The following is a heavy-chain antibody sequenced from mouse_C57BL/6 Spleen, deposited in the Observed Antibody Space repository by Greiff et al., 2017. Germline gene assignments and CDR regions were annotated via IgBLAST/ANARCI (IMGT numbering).Heavy chain of an antibody. V-gene: IGHV1-74*01. CDR3: AMNYGNSWYFDV. CDR1: GYTFTSYW. Sequence: QVQLQQPGAELVKPGASVKVSCKASGYTFTSYWMHWVKQRPGQGLEWIGRIHPSDGDTNYNQKFKGKATLTVDKSSSTAYMQLRSLTSEDSAVYYCAMNYGNSWYFDVWGTGTTVTVSS. CDR2: IHPSDGDT. D-gene: IGHD2-1*01. J-gene: IGHJ1*03.